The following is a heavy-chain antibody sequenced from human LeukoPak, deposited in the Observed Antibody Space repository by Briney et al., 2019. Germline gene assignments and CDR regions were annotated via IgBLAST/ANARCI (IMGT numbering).Heavy chain of an antibody. V-gene: IGHV1-69*13. CDR3: ARDVSGSTSCYTQGCNNWFDP. D-gene: IGHD2-2*02. CDR1: GGTFSSYA. J-gene: IGHJ5*02. CDR2: IIPIFGTA. Sequence: GASVKVSCKASGGTFSSYAISWVRQAPGQGLEWMGGIIPIFGTANYAQKFQGRVTITADESTSTAYMELSSLRSEDTAVYYCARDVSGSTSCYTQGCNNWFDPWGQGTLVTVSS.